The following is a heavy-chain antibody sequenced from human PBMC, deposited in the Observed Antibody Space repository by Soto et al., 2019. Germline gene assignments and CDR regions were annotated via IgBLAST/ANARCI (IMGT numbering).Heavy chain of an antibody. CDR3: ARGPHVLRYFDWQHDAFDI. D-gene: IGHD3-9*01. CDR1: GYTFTSYA. V-gene: IGHV1-3*01. CDR2: INAYNGNT. J-gene: IGHJ3*02. Sequence: ASVKVSCKASGYTFTSYAMHWVRQAPGQRLEWMGWINAYNGNTKYSQKLQGRVTMTTDTSTSTAYMELRSLRSDDTAVYYCARGPHVLRYFDWQHDAFDIWGQGTMVPVSS.